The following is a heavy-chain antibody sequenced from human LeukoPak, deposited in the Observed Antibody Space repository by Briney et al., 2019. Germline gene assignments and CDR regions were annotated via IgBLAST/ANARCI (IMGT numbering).Heavy chain of an antibody. Sequence: GASLRLSCAASGFIVSSRAMRWVRQAPGKGLEWGSTISNSGYNTWYADSVKGRFTISRDNSQNTLYLQLSSLRAEDTALYYCARHDGSSFIYYVDHWGQGALVTVSS. CDR1: GFIVSSRA. CDR2: ISNSGYNT. D-gene: IGHD1-26*01. J-gene: IGHJ4*02. V-gene: IGHV3-23*01. CDR3: ARHDGSSFIYYVDH.